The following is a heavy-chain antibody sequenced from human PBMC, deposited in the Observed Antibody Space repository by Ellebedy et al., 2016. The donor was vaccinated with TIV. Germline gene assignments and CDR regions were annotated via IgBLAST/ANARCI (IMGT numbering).Heavy chain of an antibody. CDR2: INHSGST. J-gene: IGHJ5*02. Sequence: SETLSLXXAVYGGSFSGYYWSWIRQPPGKGLEWIGEINHSGSTNYNPSLKSRVTISVDTSKNQFSLKLSSVTAADTAVYYCARGRGVIVVVPAARNWFNPWGQGTLVTVSS. CDR1: GGSFSGYY. CDR3: ARGRGVIVVVPAARNWFNP. D-gene: IGHD2-2*01. V-gene: IGHV4-34*01.